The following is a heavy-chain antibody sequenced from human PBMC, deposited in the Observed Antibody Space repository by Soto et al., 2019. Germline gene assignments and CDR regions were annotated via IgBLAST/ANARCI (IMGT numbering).Heavy chain of an antibody. J-gene: IGHJ4*02. CDR2: INSDGST. D-gene: IGHD3-10*01. CDR3: GGDEGPTLVRGFDY. CDR1: GFTFSSYW. V-gene: IGHV3-74*01. Sequence: EVQLVESGGGLVQPGGSLRLSCAASGFTFSSYWMHWVRQAPGKGLVWVSRINSDGSTGYADAVKGRLTISRDNAENTLYLHMISLRAEDTAVYYCGGDEGPTLVRGFDYWGQGTLVTVSS.